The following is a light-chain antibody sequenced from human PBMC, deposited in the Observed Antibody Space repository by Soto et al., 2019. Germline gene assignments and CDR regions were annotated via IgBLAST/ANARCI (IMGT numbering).Light chain of an antibody. CDR1: QSINRH. Sequence: EIVLTHSPATLSLSPWERATLSCRASQSINRHLAWYQQKPGQAPRLLILDASDRATGIPARFSGSGSGTDFTLTISSLEPEDFAVYYCQQRSNWPPVTFGGGTKVDNK. V-gene: IGKV3-11*01. CDR2: DAS. J-gene: IGKJ4*01. CDR3: QQRSNWPPVT.